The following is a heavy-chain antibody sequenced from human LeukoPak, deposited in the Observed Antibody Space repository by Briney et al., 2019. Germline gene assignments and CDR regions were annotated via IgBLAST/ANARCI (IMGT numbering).Heavy chain of an antibody. CDR3: ARDLLDGDYGAFDI. CDR2: INPNSGGT. D-gene: IGHD4-17*01. V-gene: IGHV1-2*02. CDR1: GYTFTGYY. Sequence: GASVKVSCKASGYTFTGYYMHWVRQAPGQGLVWMGWINPNSGGTNYAQKFQGRVTMTRDTSISTAYMELSRLRSDDTAVYYCARDLLDGDYGAFDIWGQGTMVTVSS. J-gene: IGHJ3*02.